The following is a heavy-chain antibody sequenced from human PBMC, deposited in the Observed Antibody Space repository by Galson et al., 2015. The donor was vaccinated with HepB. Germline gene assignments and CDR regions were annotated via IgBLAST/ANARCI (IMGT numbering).Heavy chain of an antibody. CDR2: IYQSGNT. CDR3: ARVMAPVDWFDP. V-gene: IGHV4-30-2*01. Sequence: LSLTCAVSGGSISSGGHSWSWLRQPPGKGLEWIGYIYQSGNTYYKPSLKSRVTISADRSKNLLSLRLTSVTAADTAVYYCARVMAPVDWFDPWGQGTLVTVSS. CDR1: GGSISSGGHS. J-gene: IGHJ5*02. D-gene: IGHD5-24*01.